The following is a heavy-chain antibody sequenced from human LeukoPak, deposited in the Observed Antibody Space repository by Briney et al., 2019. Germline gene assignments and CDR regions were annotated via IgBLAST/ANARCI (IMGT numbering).Heavy chain of an antibody. D-gene: IGHD3-3*01. CDR3: AREGKGGGYYDFWSGYTYGMDV. CDR1: GYTFTSYY. V-gene: IGHV1-46*01. CDR2: INPSGGST. J-gene: IGHJ6*02. Sequence: ASVKVSCKASGYTFTSYYMHWVRQAPGQGLVWMGIINPSGGSTSYAQKFQGRVTMTRDTSTSTVYMELSSLRSEDTAVYYCAREGKGGGYYDFWSGYTYGMDVWGQGTTVTVSS.